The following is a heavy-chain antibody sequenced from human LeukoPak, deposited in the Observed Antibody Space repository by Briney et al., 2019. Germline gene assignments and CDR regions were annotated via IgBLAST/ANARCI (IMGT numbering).Heavy chain of an antibody. CDR2: INHSGST. CDR1: GGSFSGYY. Sequence: SETLSLTCAVYGGSFSGYYWSWIRQPPGKGLEWIGEINHSGSTNYNPSLKSRVTISVDTSKNQFSLKLSSVTAADTAVYYCARGTNWFDPWGQGTLVTVSS. CDR3: ARGTNWFDP. J-gene: IGHJ5*02. V-gene: IGHV4-34*01.